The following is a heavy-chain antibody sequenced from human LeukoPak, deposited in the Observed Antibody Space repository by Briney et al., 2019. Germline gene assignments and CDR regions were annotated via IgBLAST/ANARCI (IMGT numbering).Heavy chain of an antibody. CDR1: GYTFTSYD. CDR3: ARSAYAVAYMDV. CDR2: MNPNSGNT. D-gene: IGHD2-8*01. Sequence: ASVKVSCKASGYTFTSYDINWVQQATGQGLEWMGWMNPNSGNTGYAQKFQGRVTMTRNTSTSTAYMELSSLRSEDTAVYYCARSAYAVAYMDVWGKGTTVTVSS. J-gene: IGHJ6*03. V-gene: IGHV1-8*01.